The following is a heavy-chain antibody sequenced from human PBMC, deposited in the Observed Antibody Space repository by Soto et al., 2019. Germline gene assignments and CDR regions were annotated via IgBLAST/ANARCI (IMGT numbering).Heavy chain of an antibody. CDR3: AKELRFLGPFDI. CDR1: GVTCSSYA. D-gene: IGHD3-3*01. Sequence: AGGSLRVSCGAAGVTCSSYAMSWVRQAPGKGLEWVSAISGSGGSTYYADSVKGRFTISRDNSKNTLYLQMNSLRAEDTAVYYCAKELRFLGPFDIWGQGTMVTVSS. V-gene: IGHV3-23*01. J-gene: IGHJ3*02. CDR2: ISGSGGST.